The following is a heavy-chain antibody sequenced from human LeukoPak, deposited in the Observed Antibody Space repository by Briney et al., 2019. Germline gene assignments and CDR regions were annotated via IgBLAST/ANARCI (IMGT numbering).Heavy chain of an antibody. D-gene: IGHD3-10*01. J-gene: IGHJ4*02. CDR3: ARVSDYGSGRHLFHY. CDR1: GYTFLNYD. V-gene: IGHV1-18*01. CDR2: ISAHNYNT. Sequence: GASVKVSCKASGYTFLNYDFTWVRQAPGQGLEWMGWISAHNYNTKYAQRFQGRVTMTADTSTTTAYMQLRSLRSDDTAVYYCARVSDYGSGRHLFHYWGQGTLVAVSS.